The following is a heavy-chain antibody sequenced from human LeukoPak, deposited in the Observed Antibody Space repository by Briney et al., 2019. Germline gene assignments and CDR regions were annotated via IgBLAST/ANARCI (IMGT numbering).Heavy chain of an antibody. Sequence: SVTVSFKASGGTFSSYAISWVRQAPGQGLEWMGGIIPIFGTANYAQKFQGRVTITADESTSTAYMELSSLRSEDTAVYYCATDRPTDYDILTGRFDPWGQGTLVTVSS. CDR3: ATDRPTDYDILTGRFDP. CDR1: GGTFSSYA. CDR2: IIPIFGTA. D-gene: IGHD3-9*01. V-gene: IGHV1-69*01. J-gene: IGHJ5*02.